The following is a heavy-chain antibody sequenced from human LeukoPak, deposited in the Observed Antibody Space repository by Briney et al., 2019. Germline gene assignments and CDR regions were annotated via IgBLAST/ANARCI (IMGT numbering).Heavy chain of an antibody. CDR2: ISGSGGST. V-gene: IGHV3-23*01. CDR3: SRYCSTTSCQGAYYGMDV. J-gene: IGHJ6*02. D-gene: IGHD2-2*01. CDR1: GFTFSDYY. Sequence: GGSLRLSCAASGFTFSDYYMSWIRQAPGKGLEWVSTISGSGGSTYYADSVKGRFTISRDNSKNTLYLQMNSLRAEDTALYYCSRYCSTTSCQGAYYGMDVWGRGTTVTVSS.